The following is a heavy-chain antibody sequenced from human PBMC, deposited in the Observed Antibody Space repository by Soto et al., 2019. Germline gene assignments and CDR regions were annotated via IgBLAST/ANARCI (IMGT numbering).Heavy chain of an antibody. V-gene: IGHV1-69*06. D-gene: IGHD2-15*01. CDR1: GGSLSTNP. J-gene: IGHJ4*02. Sequence: SVKVSCKASGGSLSTNPISWVRQAPGQGLEWMGGTGSGTGPGNHAQKFQGRLTVTADKSTSTVYMELTNLSSEGTAVYYCARRHSGGFFRFFDSWGQGTLVTVSS. CDR3: ARRHSGGFFRFFDS. CDR2: TGSGTGPG.